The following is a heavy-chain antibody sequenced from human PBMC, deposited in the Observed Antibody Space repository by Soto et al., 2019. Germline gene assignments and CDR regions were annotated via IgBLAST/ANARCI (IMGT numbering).Heavy chain of an antibody. V-gene: IGHV3-30-3*01. Sequence: GGSLRLSCAASGFTFSSYAMHWVRQAPGKGLEWVAVISYDGSNKYYADSVKGRFTISRDNSKDTLYLQMNSLRAEDTAVYYCARDLSSSWYDYYYGMDVWGQGTTVTVSS. D-gene: IGHD6-13*01. CDR3: ARDLSSSWYDYYYGMDV. J-gene: IGHJ6*02. CDR2: ISYDGSNK. CDR1: GFTFSSYA.